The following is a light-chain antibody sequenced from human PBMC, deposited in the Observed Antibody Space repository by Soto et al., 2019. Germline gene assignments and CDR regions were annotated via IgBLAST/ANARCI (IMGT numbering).Light chain of an antibody. CDR2: DVN. J-gene: IGLJ1*01. CDR3: CSYAGSYSYV. V-gene: IGLV2-11*01. Sequence: QSVLTQPRSVSGSPGQSVTISCTGTSSDVGGYNYVSWYQQHPGKAPKFIIYDVNKRPSGVPDRFSGSKSGNTASLTISGLQADDEADYYCCSYAGSYSYVFGTGTKLTVL. CDR1: SSDVGGYNY.